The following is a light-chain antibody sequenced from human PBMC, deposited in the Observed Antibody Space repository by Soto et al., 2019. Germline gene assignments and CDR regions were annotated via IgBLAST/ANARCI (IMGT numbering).Light chain of an antibody. J-gene: IGKJ1*01. V-gene: IGKV3-11*01. CDR3: QQRGNWPKT. CDR2: DAS. Sequence: EIVLPQFPATLSLSPGERATLSCRASQSVSSSLVWYQQKPGQAPRLLIYDASNRATGIPARFSGSGSGTDFTLTISSLEPEDFAVYYCQQRGNWPKTFGQGTKVDIK. CDR1: QSVSSS.